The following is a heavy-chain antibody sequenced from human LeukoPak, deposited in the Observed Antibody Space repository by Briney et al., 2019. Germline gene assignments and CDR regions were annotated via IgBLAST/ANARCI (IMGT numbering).Heavy chain of an antibody. CDR3: AKSLAAAGNY. J-gene: IGHJ4*02. CDR2: ISGSGGST. V-gene: IGHV3-23*01. CDR1: GFTFSSYV. D-gene: IGHD6-13*01. Sequence: GGSLRLSCEASGFTFSSYVMSWVRQAPGKGLEWVSVISGSGGSTYYADSVKGRFTISRENSKNTLYLQMNSLRAEDTAVYYCAKSLAAAGNYWGQGTLVTVSS.